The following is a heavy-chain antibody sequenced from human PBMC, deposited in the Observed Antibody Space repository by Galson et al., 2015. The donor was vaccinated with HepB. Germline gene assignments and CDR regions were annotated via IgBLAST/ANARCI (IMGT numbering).Heavy chain of an antibody. D-gene: IGHD6-19*01. J-gene: IGHJ4*02. CDR1: GFTVSSNY. V-gene: IGHV3-66*01. Sequence: SLRLSCAASGFTVSSNYMSWVRQAPGKGLEWVSVIYSGGSTYYADSVKGRFTISRDNSKNTLYLQMNSLRAEDTAVYYCARDPGIAVAGTHYWGQGTLVTVSS. CDR2: IYSGGST. CDR3: ARDPGIAVAGTHY.